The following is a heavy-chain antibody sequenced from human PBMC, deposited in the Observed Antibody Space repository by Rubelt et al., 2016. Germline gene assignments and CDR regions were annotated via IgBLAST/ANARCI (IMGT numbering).Heavy chain of an antibody. J-gene: IGHJ4*02. CDR2: IYYSGST. Sequence: QVQLQESGPGLVKPSETLSLTCTVSGGSISSYYWSWIRQPPGKGLEWIGYIYYSGSTNYNPSLRSGVTISVDTSKNQVSLKVTSVTAADTAVYYCARTTVTTIFDYWGQGTLVTVSS. D-gene: IGHD4-17*01. CDR1: GGSISSYY. CDR3: ARTTVTTIFDY. V-gene: IGHV4-59*01.